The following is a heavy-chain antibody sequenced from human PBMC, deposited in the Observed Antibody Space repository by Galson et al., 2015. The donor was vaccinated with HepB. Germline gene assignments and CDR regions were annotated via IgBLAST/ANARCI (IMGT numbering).Heavy chain of an antibody. D-gene: IGHD2-2*01. V-gene: IGHV4-4*02. Sequence: LSLTCAVSGGSISSSNWWSWVRQPPGKGLEWIGEIYHSGSTNYNPSLKSRVTISVDKSKNQFSLKLSSVTAADTAVYYCARDSQVPAAILRPARRSWFDPWGQGTLVTVSS. CDR2: IYHSGST. CDR3: ARDSQVPAAILRPARRSWFDP. CDR1: GGSISSSNW. J-gene: IGHJ5*02.